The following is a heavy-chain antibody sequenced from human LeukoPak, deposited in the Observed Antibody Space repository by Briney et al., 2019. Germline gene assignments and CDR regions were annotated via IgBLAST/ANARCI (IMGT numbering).Heavy chain of an antibody. CDR1: GFTFSSYA. J-gene: IGHJ4*02. Sequence: PGGSLRLSCAASGFTFSSYAMHWVRQAPGKGLEYVSAISSNGGSTYYANSVKGRFTISRDNSKNTLYLQMGSLRAEDMAVYYCARVFTNFDYWGQGTLVTVSP. CDR2: ISSNGGST. V-gene: IGHV3-64*01. D-gene: IGHD2-2*01. CDR3: ARVFTNFDY.